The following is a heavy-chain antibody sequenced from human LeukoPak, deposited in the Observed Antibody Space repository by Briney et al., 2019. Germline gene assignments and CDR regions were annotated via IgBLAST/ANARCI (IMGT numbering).Heavy chain of an antibody. D-gene: IGHD6-6*01. J-gene: IGHJ4*02. Sequence: GASVKVSCKASGYTFTSYDINWVRQATGQGLEWMGWINPNSGNTGYAQKFQGRVTMTRNTSTSTAYMELSSLRSEDTAVYYCARFDISSPRFDYWGQGTLVTVSS. V-gene: IGHV1-8*01. CDR1: GYTFTSYD. CDR2: INPNSGNT. CDR3: ARFDISSPRFDY.